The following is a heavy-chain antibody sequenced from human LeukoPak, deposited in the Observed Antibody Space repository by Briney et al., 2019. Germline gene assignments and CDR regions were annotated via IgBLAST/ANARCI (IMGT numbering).Heavy chain of an antibody. Sequence: PGGSLRLSCAASGFTFSSYAMSWVRQAPGKGLEWVSAISGSGGSTYYADSVKGRFTISRDNSKNTLYLQMNSLRAEDTAVYYCARLYSGYDLGYYDYWGQGTLVTVSS. CDR2: ISGSGGST. V-gene: IGHV3-23*01. CDR3: ARLYSGYDLGYYDY. D-gene: IGHD5-12*01. CDR1: GFTFSSYA. J-gene: IGHJ4*02.